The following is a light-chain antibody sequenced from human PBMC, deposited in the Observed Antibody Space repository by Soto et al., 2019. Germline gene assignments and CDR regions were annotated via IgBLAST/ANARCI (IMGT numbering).Light chain of an antibody. V-gene: IGLV3-25*03. CDR1: ALPKQS. Sequence: SYELTQPPSVSVSPGQTARITCSGEALPKQSVYWYQQKPGQAPVLVIYKDSERPSGIPERFSGSTSGTTVTLTISGVQAEDEADYYCQSADSSGTFYVVFGGGTKLTVL. J-gene: IGLJ2*01. CDR3: QSADSSGTFYVV. CDR2: KDS.